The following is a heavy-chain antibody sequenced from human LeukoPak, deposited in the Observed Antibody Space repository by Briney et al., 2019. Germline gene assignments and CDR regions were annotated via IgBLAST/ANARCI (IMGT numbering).Heavy chain of an antibody. V-gene: IGHV4-38-2*01. CDR2: IYHSCST. J-gene: IGHJ4*02. Sequence: SETVSLTCAVSCFSISRGYYWGWIPQPPGKGLEWIWSIYHSCSTYYNPSLKRRVTISLDTSKNQFSLTLSLSTATDTAADLFARHNVGTRSFDYRGQGTLVTVSS. CDR3: ARHNVGTRSFDY. D-gene: IGHD2-21*01. CDR1: CFSISRGYY.